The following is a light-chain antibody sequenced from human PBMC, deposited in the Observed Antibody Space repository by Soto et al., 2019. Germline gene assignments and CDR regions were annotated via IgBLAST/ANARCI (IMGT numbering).Light chain of an antibody. CDR2: ATS. Sequence: DIQMTQSPSSLSASVGDRVTITCRASQGVGKYLAWFQQRPGQAPKSLIYATSTLQTGGPSRFSGSGSGTDFTLTISSLQPEDVATYYCLQYNSYPQTFDQGTKLEIK. V-gene: IGKV1-16*01. CDR3: LQYNSYPQT. J-gene: IGKJ2*01. CDR1: QGVGKY.